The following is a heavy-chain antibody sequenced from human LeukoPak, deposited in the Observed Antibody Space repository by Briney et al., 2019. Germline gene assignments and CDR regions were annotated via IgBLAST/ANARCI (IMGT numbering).Heavy chain of an antibody. CDR2: INHSGST. J-gene: IGHJ6*03. CDR1: GGSFSGYY. CDR3: ARGGEYSSSSGYYYYCYYMDV. D-gene: IGHD6-6*01. Sequence: SETLSLTCAVYGGSFSGYYWSWIRQPPGKGLEWIGEINHSGSTNYNPSLKSRVTISVDTSKNQFSLKLSSVTAADTAVYYCARGGEYSSSSGYYYYCYYMDVWGKGTTVTVSS. V-gene: IGHV4-34*01.